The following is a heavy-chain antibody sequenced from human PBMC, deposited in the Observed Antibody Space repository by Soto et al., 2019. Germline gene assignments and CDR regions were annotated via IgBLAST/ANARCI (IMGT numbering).Heavy chain of an antibody. V-gene: IGHV1-69*08. J-gene: IGHJ4*02. CDR2: IIPILDIT. CDR3: ARDSPIGSTFSGHDDIAS. CDR1: GSTFSNHI. D-gene: IGHD5-12*01. Sequence: QVQLVQSGAEVKKLGSSVKVSCKASGSTFSNHILTWVRQAPGQGLEWMGRIIPILDITNYAQKFQGRVTITADKSTTTAYMEVSSLSSEDTAVYYCARDSPIGSTFSGHDDIASWGQGTLVTVSS.